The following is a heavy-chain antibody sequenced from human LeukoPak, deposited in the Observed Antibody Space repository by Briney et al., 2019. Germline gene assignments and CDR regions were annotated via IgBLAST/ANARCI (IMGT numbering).Heavy chain of an antibody. CDR3: ARATYYYYMDV. Sequence: PSETLSLTCTVSGGYISSYYRGWIRQPPGKGLEWIGSIYHSGSTYYNPSLKSRVTISVDTSKNQFSLKLSSVTAADTAVYYCARATYYYYMDVWGKGTTVTVSS. CDR1: GGYISSYY. CDR2: IYHSGST. D-gene: IGHD5-12*01. V-gene: IGHV4-38-2*02. J-gene: IGHJ6*03.